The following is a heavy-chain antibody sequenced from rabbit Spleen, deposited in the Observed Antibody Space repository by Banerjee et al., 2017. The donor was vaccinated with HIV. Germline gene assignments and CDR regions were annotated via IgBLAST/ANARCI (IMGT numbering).Heavy chain of an antibody. V-gene: IGHV1S47*01. CDR3: ARDGAGGSYFAL. CDR2: IDPVFGIT. D-gene: IGHD8-1*01. Sequence: EESGGDLVKPGASLTLTCTASGFDFSSNAMYWVRQAPGKGLEWIGYIDPVFGITYYANWVNGRFSISRENAQNTVSLQMTSLTAADTATYFCARDGAGGSYFALWGQGPLVPVS. CDR1: GFDFSSNA. J-gene: IGHJ3*01.